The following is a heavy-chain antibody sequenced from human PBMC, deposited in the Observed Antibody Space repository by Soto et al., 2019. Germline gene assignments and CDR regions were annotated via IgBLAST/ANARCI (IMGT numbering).Heavy chain of an antibody. J-gene: IGHJ6*02. Sequence: GGSLRLSCAASGFTFSSQPMSWVRQAPGKGLEWVAAIAESGGGAAYVGSVEGRFTISRDNVKNILYLQMNSLRVEDTAVYYCVKDGSSGWPYFYDMDVWGQGTTVTVSS. V-gene: IGHV3-23*01. CDR1: GFTFSSQP. D-gene: IGHD6-19*01. CDR2: IAESGGGA. CDR3: VKDGSSGWPYFYDMDV.